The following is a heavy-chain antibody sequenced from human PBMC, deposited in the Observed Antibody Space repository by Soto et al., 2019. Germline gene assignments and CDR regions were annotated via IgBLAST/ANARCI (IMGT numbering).Heavy chain of an antibody. CDR3: ARDLCGWSDY. CDR1: GYTFTSYA. Sequence: QVQLVQSGAEVKKPGASVKVSCKASGYTFTSYAIHWVRQAPGQRLEWMGWINAGNGNTKYSRKFQDRVTISRDTSASTAYLELSRLRSEGTAVYYCARDLCGWSDYWGQGTLVTVSS. V-gene: IGHV1-3*01. CDR2: INAGNGNT. D-gene: IGHD6-19*01. J-gene: IGHJ4*02.